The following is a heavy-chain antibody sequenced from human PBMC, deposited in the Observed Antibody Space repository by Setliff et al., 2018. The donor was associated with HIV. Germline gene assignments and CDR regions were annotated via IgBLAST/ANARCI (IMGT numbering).Heavy chain of an antibody. CDR3: GRSETRDSRGLYY. V-gene: IGHV1-2*02. D-gene: IGHD3-22*01. CDR2: INPSDGGA. J-gene: IGHJ4*02. CDR1: GYAFTGYY. Sequence: ASVKVSCKASGYAFTGYYLHWVRQAPGQGLEWMGWINPSDGGAKYAQKFQGRVTMTTHTSTNTAYMELRSLRSDDTAVYYCGRSETRDSRGLYYWGQGTLVTVSS.